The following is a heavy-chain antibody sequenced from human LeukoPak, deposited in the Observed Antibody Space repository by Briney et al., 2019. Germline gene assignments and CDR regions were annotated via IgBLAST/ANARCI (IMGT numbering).Heavy chain of an antibody. CDR2: INHSGST. J-gene: IGHJ4*02. CDR3: ASGFWLDY. V-gene: IGHV4-34*01. D-gene: IGHD3-3*01. Sequence: SESLSLTCAVYGVSFSGYYWSWIRQPPGKGLEWIGEINHSGSTNYNPSLKSRVTISVDTSKNQFSLKLSSVTAADTAVYYCASGFWLDYWGQGTLVTVSS. CDR1: GVSFSGYY.